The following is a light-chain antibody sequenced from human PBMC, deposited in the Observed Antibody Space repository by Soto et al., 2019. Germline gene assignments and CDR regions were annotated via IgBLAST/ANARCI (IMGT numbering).Light chain of an antibody. J-gene: IGKJ3*01. V-gene: IGKV1-5*01. CDR1: QNIFTY. Sequence: DIHMTQSPSTLSASLGERFTISCLASQNIFTYLACYQQKPGKAPKLLIFDASTLQSGVPPRFSGSGSGTELNLTISSLQPDDFATYYCQHYTIYSASFGPWTKVHI. CDR2: DAS. CDR3: QHYTIYSAS.